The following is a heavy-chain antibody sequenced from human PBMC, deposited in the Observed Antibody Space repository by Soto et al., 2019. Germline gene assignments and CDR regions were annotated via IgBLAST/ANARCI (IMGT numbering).Heavy chain of an antibody. J-gene: IGHJ6*02. CDR1: GGSITNYY. V-gene: IGHV4-59*01. D-gene: IGHD4-17*01. CDR3: ARDRRGMTTVVSPRRDNYFYYGLDV. Sequence: SETLSLTCTVSGGSITNYYWNWFRQPPGKGLEWIGSIYYIGSTKYNPSLKGRVTISVDTSKNQFSLKLSSVTAADTAVYYCARDRRGMTTVVSPRRDNYFYYGLDVWGQGTTVTVSS. CDR2: IYYIGST.